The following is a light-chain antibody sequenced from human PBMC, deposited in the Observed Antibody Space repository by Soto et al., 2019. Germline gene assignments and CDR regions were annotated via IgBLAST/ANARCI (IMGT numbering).Light chain of an antibody. CDR1: QSISSY. CDR2: AAS. CDR3: QLHVNLPFD. V-gene: IGKV1-39*01. Sequence: FSLFAVLGKKITITCLASQSISSYLNLYQQKPGKAPKLLIYAASSLQSGVPSRFSGSGSGTDFTFFFRRLDAIHICTNYSQLHVNLPFDFGHATRLEL. J-gene: IGKJ5*01.